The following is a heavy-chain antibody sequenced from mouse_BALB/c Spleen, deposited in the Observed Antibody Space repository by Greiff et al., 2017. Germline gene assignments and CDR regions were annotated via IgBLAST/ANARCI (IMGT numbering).Heavy chain of an antibody. CDR2: ISSGSSTI. CDR3: ARRDGGYWYFDV. D-gene: IGHD1-1*01. Sequence: EVKLMESGGGLVQPGGSRKLSCAASGFTFSSFGMHWVRQAPEKGLEWVAYISSGSSTIYYADTVKGRFTISRDNPKNTLFLQMTSLRSEDTAMYYCARRDGGYWYFDVWGEGTTVTVSS. V-gene: IGHV5-17*02. J-gene: IGHJ1*01. CDR1: GFTFSSFG.